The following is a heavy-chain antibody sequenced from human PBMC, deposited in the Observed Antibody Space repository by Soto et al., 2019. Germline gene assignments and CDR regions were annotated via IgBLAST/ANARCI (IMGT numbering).Heavy chain of an antibody. CDR2: VYYTGTT. CDR3: ARARVNFSYFFDS. CDR1: GGSVRSGAYY. Sequence: SETLSLTCTVSGGSVRSGAYYWSWIRQHPGKGLEWIGYVYYTGTTYYNPSLKSRVTVSVDTSKNQFSLKLSSVTAADTAVYFCARARVNFSYFFDSWGQGTLVTVSS. V-gene: IGHV4-31*03. J-gene: IGHJ4*02. D-gene: IGHD3-22*01.